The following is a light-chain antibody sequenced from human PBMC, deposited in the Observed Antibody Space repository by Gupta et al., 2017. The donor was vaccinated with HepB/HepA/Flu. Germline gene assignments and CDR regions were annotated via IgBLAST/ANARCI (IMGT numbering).Light chain of an antibody. CDR3: QQGYSTPIT. J-gene: IGKJ5*01. CDR1: QSISSY. CDR2: AAS. Sequence: DIQMTQSPSSLSASVGDRVTITCRASQSISSYLNWYKQKPGKVPKLLIYAASSLQSGVPSRVSGSGSGTDFTLTISSLQPEDFATYYCQQGYSTPITFGQGTRLEIK. V-gene: IGKV1-39*01.